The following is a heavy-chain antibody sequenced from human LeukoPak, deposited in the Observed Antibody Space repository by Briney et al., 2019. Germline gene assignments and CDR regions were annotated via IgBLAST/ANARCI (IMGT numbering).Heavy chain of an antibody. Sequence: GGSLRLSCAASGFTFSSYAMHWVRQAPGKGLEWVAVISYDGSNKYYADSVKGRFTISRDNSKNTMYLQMSRLRVEDTAIYYCARGGSSGYWGYFDYWGQGTLVTVSS. D-gene: IGHD6-19*01. CDR1: GFTFSSYA. J-gene: IGHJ4*02. V-gene: IGHV3-30*14. CDR2: ISYDGSNK. CDR3: ARGGSSGYWGYFDY.